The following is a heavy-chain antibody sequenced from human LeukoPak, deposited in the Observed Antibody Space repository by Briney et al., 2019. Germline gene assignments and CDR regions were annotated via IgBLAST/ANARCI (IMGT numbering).Heavy chain of an antibody. V-gene: IGHV3-23*01. Sequence: GGSLRLSCAASGFTFSTFGMSWVRQVPGKGLEWVSATSGSGGATYYADSAKGRFTISRDNVKDTLDLQMNSLRVEDSAVYYCARYPNSGAWYFDLWGRGTLVTVSS. J-gene: IGHJ2*01. D-gene: IGHD1-20*01. CDR2: TSGSGGAT. CDR3: ARYPNSGAWYFDL. CDR1: GFTFSTFG.